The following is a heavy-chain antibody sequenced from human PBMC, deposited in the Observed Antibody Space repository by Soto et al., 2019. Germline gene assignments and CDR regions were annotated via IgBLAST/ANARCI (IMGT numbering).Heavy chain of an antibody. CDR2: INHSGSA. CDR1: GDSFNNYF. J-gene: IGHJ4*02. V-gene: IGHV4-34*01. Sequence: QVQLQQWGAGLLKPSETLSLTCAVYGDSFNNYFWTLIRQSPGKGLEWIGEINHSGSANYNPSLGSRVTISVDKSKKQFSLKLTSVTAAATAVYYCARVSRGYYDSWGQGTLVTVSS. CDR3: ARVSRGYYDS.